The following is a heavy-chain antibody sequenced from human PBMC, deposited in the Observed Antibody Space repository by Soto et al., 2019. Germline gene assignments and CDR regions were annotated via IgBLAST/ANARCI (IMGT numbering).Heavy chain of an antibody. Sequence: GTSVKLSCEACGDTFTGYYMHWVRQAPGQGLEWMGWINPNSGGTNYAQKFQGWVTMTRDTSISTAYMELSRLRSDDTAVYYCARAGPIERTESGYYYMDVWGKGTTVTVSS. CDR1: GDTFTGYY. CDR2: INPNSGGT. V-gene: IGHV1-2*04. D-gene: IGHD1-1*01. CDR3: ARAGPIERTESGYYYMDV. J-gene: IGHJ6*03.